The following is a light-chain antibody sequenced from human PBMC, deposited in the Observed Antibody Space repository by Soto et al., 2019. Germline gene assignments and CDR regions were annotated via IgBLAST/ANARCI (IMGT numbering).Light chain of an antibody. CDR1: ASNIGSNY. Sequence: QSVLTQPPSASGTPGQRVTISCSGSASNIGSNYVYWYKQLPGSAPKLLIYRNNQRPSGVPDRFSGSKSGTSASLAISGLRSEDEADYHCAAWDDSLRGVVFGGGTKLTVL. CDR3: AAWDDSLRGVV. V-gene: IGLV1-47*01. CDR2: RNN. J-gene: IGLJ2*01.